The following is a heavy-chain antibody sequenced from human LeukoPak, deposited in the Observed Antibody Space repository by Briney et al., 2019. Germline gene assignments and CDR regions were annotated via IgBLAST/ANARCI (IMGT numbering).Heavy chain of an antibody. CDR2: INHSGST. CDR3: AVQRYYGSGSPLDY. J-gene: IGHJ4*02. V-gene: IGHV4-34*01. Sequence: SETLSLTCAVYGGSFSGYYWSWIRQPPGKGLEWIGEINHSGSTNYNPSLKSRVTISVDTSKNQFSLKLSSVTAADTAVYYCAVQRYYGSGSPLDYWGQGTLVTVFS. D-gene: IGHD3-10*01. CDR1: GGSFSGYY.